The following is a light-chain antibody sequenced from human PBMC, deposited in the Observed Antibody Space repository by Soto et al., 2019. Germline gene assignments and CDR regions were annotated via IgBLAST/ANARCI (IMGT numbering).Light chain of an antibody. V-gene: IGKV3-15*01. Sequence: SQATLSGSPVSRGTLSCRASQSVSSNLAWYQQKPGQAPRLLIYGASTRATGIPARFSGSGSGTEFTLTISSLQSGDFAVYYCQQYNNWPPITFGQGTRLEIK. CDR1: QSVSSN. J-gene: IGKJ5*01. CDR2: GAS. CDR3: QQYNNWPPIT.